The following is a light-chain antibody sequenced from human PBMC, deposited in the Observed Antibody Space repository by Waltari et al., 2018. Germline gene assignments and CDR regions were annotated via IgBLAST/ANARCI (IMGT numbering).Light chain of an antibody. CDR2: HAS. J-gene: IGKJ1*01. CDR1: QGVGKY. Sequence: EIVLTTSPGTLSLSPGGRATLSCRASQGVGKYLAWYQQRPGQAPRLLLYHASIRATGIPDRFSGSGFGTDFSLTISRLEPEDFAVYYCQKYDCLPATFGQGTTVEIK. V-gene: IGKV3-20*01. CDR3: QKYDCLPAT.